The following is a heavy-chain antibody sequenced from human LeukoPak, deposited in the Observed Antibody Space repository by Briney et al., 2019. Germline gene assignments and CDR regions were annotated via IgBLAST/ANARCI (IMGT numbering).Heavy chain of an antibody. D-gene: IGHD1-26*01. CDR1: GYTFTDYD. J-gene: IGHJ4*02. Sequence: ASVKVSCKASGYTFTDYDINWVRQATGQGLEWMGWMNPNSGVTGYAQKFQGRVSITRDTSVSTAYMELSSLRSEDTAVYFCARGPIYPKSGDYPNYYFDYWGQGTLVTVSS. CDR3: ARGPIYPKSGDYPNYYFDY. CDR2: MNPNSGVT. V-gene: IGHV1-8*01.